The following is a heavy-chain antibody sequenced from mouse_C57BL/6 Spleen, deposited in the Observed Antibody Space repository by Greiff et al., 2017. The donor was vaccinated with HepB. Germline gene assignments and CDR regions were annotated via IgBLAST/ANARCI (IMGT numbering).Heavy chain of an antibody. CDR1: GYTFTSYW. Sequence: QVQLQQPGAERVKPGASVKKSCRASGYTFTSYWITGVKQRPGQGLEWIGDIYPGSGSTNYNEKFKSKATLTVDTSSSTAYMQLSSLTSEDSAVYYCASEEAIYYVPRRHSGQGTPPTVSS. CDR2: IYPGSGST. V-gene: IGHV1-55*01. J-gene: IGHJ2*01. D-gene: IGHD2-1*01. CDR3: ASEEAIYYVPRRH.